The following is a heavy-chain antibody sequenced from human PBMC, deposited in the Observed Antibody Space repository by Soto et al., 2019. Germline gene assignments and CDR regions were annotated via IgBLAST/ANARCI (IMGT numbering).Heavy chain of an antibody. V-gene: IGHV5-51*01. J-gene: IGHJ6*02. CDR1: GYSFTSYW. D-gene: IGHD6-6*01. Sequence: GESLKISCKGSGYSFTSYWIGWVRQMPGKGLEWMGIIYPGDSDTRYSPSFQGQVTISADKSISTAYLQWSSLKASDTAMYYRARQLRAARPTGGMDVWGQGTTVTVSS. CDR2: IYPGDSDT. CDR3: ARQLRAARPTGGMDV.